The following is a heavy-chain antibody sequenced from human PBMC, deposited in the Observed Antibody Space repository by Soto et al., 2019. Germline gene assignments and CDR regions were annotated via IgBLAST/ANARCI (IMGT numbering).Heavy chain of an antibody. D-gene: IGHD2-2*01. CDR1: GGSVNSGSYY. J-gene: IGHJ6*04. CDR2: LYYNTNT. V-gene: IGHV4-61*01. CDR3: AWTYCKTTSCQAHGMDG. Sequence: QVQQQESGPGLVKPSETLSLTCTVSGGSVNSGSYYWTWIRQPPGKGLEWIGYLYYNTNTNYNPSLKSRVTISVDTSKNQFSLKLSSVTAADTAVYYCAWTYCKTTSCQAHGMDGWGKGTTDTVSS.